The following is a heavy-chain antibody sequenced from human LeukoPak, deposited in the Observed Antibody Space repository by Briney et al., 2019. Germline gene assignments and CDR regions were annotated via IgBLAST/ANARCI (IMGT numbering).Heavy chain of an antibody. CDR1: GFTFSSYG. J-gene: IGHJ4*02. D-gene: IGHD3-10*01. V-gene: IGHV3-23*01. CDR3: AKDQRELLWFGELSHFDY. Sequence: GGSLSLSYAASGFTFSSYGMSWVRPAPGKGLEWVSGIIGSGGSTYYADSVKGRFTISRDNSKNTLYLQMNSLRAEDTAVYYCAKDQRELLWFGELSHFDYWGQGTLVTVSS. CDR2: IIGSGGST.